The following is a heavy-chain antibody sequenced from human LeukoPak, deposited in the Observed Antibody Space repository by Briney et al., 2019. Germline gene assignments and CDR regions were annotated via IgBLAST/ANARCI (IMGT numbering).Heavy chain of an antibody. J-gene: IGHJ3*02. V-gene: IGHV4-4*09. CDR2: IYTSGST. Sequence: SETLSLTCTVSGGSISSYYWSWIRQPPGKGLEWIGYIYTSGSTNYNPSLKSRVTISVDTSKNQFSLKLSSVTAADTAVYYCARGTVVVVAASAFDIWGQGTMVTVSS. CDR1: GGSISSYY. CDR3: ARGTVVVVAASAFDI. D-gene: IGHD2-15*01.